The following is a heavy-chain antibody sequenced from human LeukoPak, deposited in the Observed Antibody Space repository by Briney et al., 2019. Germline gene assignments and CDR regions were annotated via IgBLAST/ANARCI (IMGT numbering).Heavy chain of an antibody. CDR2: INHSGST. CDR3: ARGSRSSSTSCYIDY. Sequence: PSETLSLTCAVYGGSFGGYYWSWIRQPPGKGLEWIGEINHSGSTNYNPSLKSRVTISVDTSKNQFSLKLSSMTAADTAVYYCARGSRSSSTSCYIDYWGQGTLVTVSS. D-gene: IGHD2-2*02. V-gene: IGHV4-34*01. CDR1: GGSFGGYY. J-gene: IGHJ4*02.